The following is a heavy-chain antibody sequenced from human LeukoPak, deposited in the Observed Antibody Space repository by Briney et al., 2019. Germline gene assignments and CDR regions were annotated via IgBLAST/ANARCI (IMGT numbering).Heavy chain of an antibody. V-gene: IGHV3-64*01. Sequence: GGSLRLSRAASVFTFSEYSMHWVRHAPGKGLEYVLAMRTNGGSTYYANSVKGRFTISRDDPKNTLDLQMGSLRPEDMAVYYCARGFRFYGSGIDYWGQGTLVTVSS. CDR2: MRTNGGST. J-gene: IGHJ4*02. CDR3: ARGFRFYGSGIDY. D-gene: IGHD3-10*01. CDR1: VFTFSEYS.